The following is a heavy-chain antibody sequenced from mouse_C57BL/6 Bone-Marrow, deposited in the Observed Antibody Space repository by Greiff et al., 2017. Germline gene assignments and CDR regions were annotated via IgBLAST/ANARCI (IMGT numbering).Heavy chain of an antibody. CDR2: ISGGGGNT. Sequence: EVPRVESGGGLVKPGGSLKLSCPASGFTFRSYTMSWVRQTPEKRLEWVATISGGGGNTYDPDSVKGRFTISRDNAKNTLYLQMSSLMSYDTALYYCARSPFAYWGQGTLVTVSA. CDR3: ARSPFAY. J-gene: IGHJ3*01. CDR1: GFTFRSYT. V-gene: IGHV5-9*01.